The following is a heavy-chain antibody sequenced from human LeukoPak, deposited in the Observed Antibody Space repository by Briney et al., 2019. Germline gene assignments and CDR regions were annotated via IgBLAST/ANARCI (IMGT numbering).Heavy chain of an antibody. V-gene: IGHV3-30-3*01. CDR3: ARDRSLDY. J-gene: IGHJ4*02. CDR2: ISYDGSNK. CDR1: GFTFSSYA. Sequence: PGGSLRLSCAASGFTFSSYAMHWVRQAPGKGLEWAAVISYDGSNKYYADSVKGRFTISRDNSKNTLYLQMNSLRAEDTAVYYCARDRSLDYWGQGTLVTVSS.